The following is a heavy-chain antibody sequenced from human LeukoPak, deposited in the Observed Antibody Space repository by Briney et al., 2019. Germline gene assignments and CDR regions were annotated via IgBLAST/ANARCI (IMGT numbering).Heavy chain of an antibody. CDR3: AREQGYYYDSSGYLFDY. CDR2: ISSSSSYI. J-gene: IGHJ4*02. Sequence: PGRSLRLSCAASGFTFSSYGMHWVRQAPGKGLEWVSSISSSSSYIYYADSVKGRFTISRDNAKNSLYLQMNSLRAEDAAVYYCAREQGYYYDSSGYLFDYWGQGTLVTVSS. D-gene: IGHD3-22*01. CDR1: GFTFSSYG. V-gene: IGHV3-21*01.